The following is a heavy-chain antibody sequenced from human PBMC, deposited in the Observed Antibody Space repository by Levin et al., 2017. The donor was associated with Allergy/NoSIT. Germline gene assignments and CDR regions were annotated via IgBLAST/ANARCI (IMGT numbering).Heavy chain of an antibody. Sequence: GESLKISCAASGFTFSSYAMHWVRQAPGKGLEWVAVISYDGSNKYYADSVKGRFTISRDNSKNTLYLQMNSLRAEDTAVYYCARDASPYNWNGNTFDYWGQGTLVTVSS. D-gene: IGHD1-20*01. CDR3: ARDASPYNWNGNTFDY. V-gene: IGHV3-30-3*01. CDR1: GFTFSSYA. J-gene: IGHJ4*02. CDR2: ISYDGSNK.